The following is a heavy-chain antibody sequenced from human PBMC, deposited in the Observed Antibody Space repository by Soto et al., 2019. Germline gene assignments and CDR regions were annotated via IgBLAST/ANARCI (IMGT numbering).Heavy chain of an antibody. V-gene: IGHV1-69*13. Sequence: SVKVSCKASGGTFSRYAISWVRQAPGQGLEWMGGIIPIFGTANYAQKFQGRVTITADESTSTAYMELSSLRSEDTAVYYCARDPAGAAYSSSPQYRSRYYYGMDVWGQGTTVTVSS. D-gene: IGHD6-6*01. CDR3: ARDPAGAAYSSSPQYRSRYYYGMDV. CDR2: IIPIFGTA. J-gene: IGHJ6*02. CDR1: GGTFSRYA.